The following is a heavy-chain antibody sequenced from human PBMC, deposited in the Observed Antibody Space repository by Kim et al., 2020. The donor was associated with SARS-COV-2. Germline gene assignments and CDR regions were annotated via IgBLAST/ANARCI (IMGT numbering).Heavy chain of an antibody. Sequence: GGSLRLSCAASGFTFSSYAMSWVRQAPGKGLEWVSDISVSGGSTNYADSVKGRFIISRDNSKNTLYLQMSSLRADDTAVYYCAKGGGWSFFDYWGQGTLVTVSS. V-gene: IGHV3-23*01. J-gene: IGHJ4*02. CDR1: GFTFSSYA. CDR3: AKGGGWSFFDY. D-gene: IGHD6-19*01. CDR2: ISVSGGST.